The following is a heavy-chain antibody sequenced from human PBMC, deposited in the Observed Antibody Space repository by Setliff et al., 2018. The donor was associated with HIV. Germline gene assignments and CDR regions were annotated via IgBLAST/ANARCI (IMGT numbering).Heavy chain of an antibody. CDR1: GFTFNHYA. J-gene: IGHJ4*02. CDR3: VWGGAMAI. CDR2: TIPMSDIP. D-gene: IGHD5-18*01. V-gene: IGHV1-69*10. Sequence: SVKVSCKASGFTFNHYALSWVRQAPGQRPEWMGGTIPMSDIPNYAQNFQGRVTITADKSTSTAYMELSSLRSEDTAVYYCVWGGAMAIWGQGTLVTVSS.